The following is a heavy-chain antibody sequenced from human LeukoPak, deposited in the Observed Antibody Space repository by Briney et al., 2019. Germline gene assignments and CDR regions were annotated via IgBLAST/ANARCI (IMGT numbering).Heavy chain of an antibody. CDR2: ISGSSSYI. D-gene: IGHD5-18*01. V-gene: IGHV3-21*04. CDR3: ASLDTAKQPLANH. J-gene: IGHJ5*02. Sequence: GGSLRLSCAASGLTLSGYTMTWVRQAPGKGLEWVSSISGSSSYIYYADSVKGRFTISRDTAKNSLYLQMNTLRVEDTAMYYCASLDTAKQPLANHWGQGTLVTVSS. CDR1: GLTLSGYT.